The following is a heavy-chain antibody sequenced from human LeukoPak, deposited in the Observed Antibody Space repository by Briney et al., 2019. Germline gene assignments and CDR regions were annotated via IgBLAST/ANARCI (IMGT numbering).Heavy chain of an antibody. V-gene: IGHV3-21*01. D-gene: IGHD3-10*01. CDR3: ARDRHYYGSGSSDY. CDR1: GLTFSSYS. CDR2: ISSSSSYI. J-gene: IGHJ4*02. Sequence: GGSLRLSCAASGLTFSSYSMNWVRQAPGKGLEWVSSISSSSSYIYYADSVKGRFTISRDNAKNSLYLQMNSLRAEDTAVYYCARDRHYYGSGSSDYWGRGTLVTVSS.